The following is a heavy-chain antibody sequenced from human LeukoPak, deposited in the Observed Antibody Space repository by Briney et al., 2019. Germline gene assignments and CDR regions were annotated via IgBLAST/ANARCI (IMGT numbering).Heavy chain of an antibody. V-gene: IGHV1-8*03. CDR2: MNPNSGNT. J-gene: IGHJ4*02. CDR3: ARGRDITGTSDY. CDR1: GYTFTSYD. Sequence: ASVKVSCKASGYTFTSYDINWVRQATGQGLEWMGWMNPNSGNTGYAQKFQGRVTITRNTSISTAYMGLSSLRSEDTAVYYCARGRDITGTSDYWGQGTLVTVSS. D-gene: IGHD1-20*01.